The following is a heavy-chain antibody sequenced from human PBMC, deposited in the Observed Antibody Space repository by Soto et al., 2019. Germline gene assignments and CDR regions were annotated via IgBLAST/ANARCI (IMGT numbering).Heavy chain of an antibody. CDR2: IYHSGST. J-gene: IGHJ4*02. V-gene: IGHV4-30-2*01. D-gene: IGHD2-15*01. CDR3: ARGQVVAAQH. Sequence: QLQLQECGSGLVKPSQTLSLTCAVSGGSISSGGYSWSWIRQPPGKGLEWIGYIYHSGSTYYNPSLKSRVTISVDRSKNQFSLKLSSVTAADTAVYYCARGQVVAAQHWGQGTLVTVSS. CDR1: GGSISSGGYS.